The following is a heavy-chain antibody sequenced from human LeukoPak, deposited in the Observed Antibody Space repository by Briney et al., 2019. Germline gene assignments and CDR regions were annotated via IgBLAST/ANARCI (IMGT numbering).Heavy chain of an antibody. CDR1: GFTFDDYA. Sequence: GGSLRLSCAASGFTFDDYAMHWVRQAPGKGLEWVSGISWNSGSIGYADSVKGRFTISRDNAKNSLYLQMNSLRAEDTALYYCAKDRVVRRASLGQIDYWGQGTLVTVSS. CDR3: AKDRVVRRASLGQIDY. CDR2: ISWNSGSI. J-gene: IGHJ4*02. D-gene: IGHD1-26*01. V-gene: IGHV3-9*01.